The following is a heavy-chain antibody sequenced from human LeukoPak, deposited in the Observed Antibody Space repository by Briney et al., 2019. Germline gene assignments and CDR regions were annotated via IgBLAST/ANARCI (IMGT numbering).Heavy chain of an antibody. J-gene: IGHJ4*02. CDR3: ASDSSGYYDFDY. Sequence: GGSLRLSCAASGFTFSSHSMNWVRQAPGKGLEWVSSISSSSSYIYYADSVKGRFTISRDNAKNSLYLQMNSLRAEDTAVYYCASDSSGYYDFDYWGQGTLVTVSS. CDR2: ISSSSSYI. CDR1: GFTFSSHS. D-gene: IGHD3-22*01. V-gene: IGHV3-21*01.